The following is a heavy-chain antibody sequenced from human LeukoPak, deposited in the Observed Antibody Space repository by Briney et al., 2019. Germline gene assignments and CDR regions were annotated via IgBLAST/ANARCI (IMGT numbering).Heavy chain of an antibody. CDR3: AREVVGYCSSASCHPPWRSGMDV. J-gene: IGHJ6*02. V-gene: IGHV3-30-3*01. CDR2: ISYDGSNK. Sequence: PGGSLRLSCAASGFTFSSYAMHWVRQAPGKGLEWVAVISYDGSNKYYADSVKGRFTISRDNSKNTLYLQMNSLRAEDTAVYYCAREVVGYCSSASCHPPWRSGMDVWGQGTTVTVSS. D-gene: IGHD2-2*01. CDR1: GFTFSSYA.